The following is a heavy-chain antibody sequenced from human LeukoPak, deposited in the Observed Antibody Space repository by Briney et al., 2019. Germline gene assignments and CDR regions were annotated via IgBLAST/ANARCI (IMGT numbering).Heavy chain of an antibody. CDR1: GFHFSSNS. CDR2: LYHVPRA. Sequence: PGGSLRLSCAASGFHFSSNSMTWVRQAPGKGLEGGSFLYHVPRANYAASVKARFPISRDNSSTTLFLQMNSLRAEDTAVYYCARRDTTGWYHHFDYWGQGTLVTVSS. D-gene: IGHD6-19*01. J-gene: IGHJ4*02. CDR3: ARRDTTGWYHHFDY. V-gene: IGHV3-53*01.